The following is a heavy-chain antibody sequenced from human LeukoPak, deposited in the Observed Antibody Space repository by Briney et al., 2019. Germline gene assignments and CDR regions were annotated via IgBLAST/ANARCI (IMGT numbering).Heavy chain of an antibody. CDR3: ARARRRDAFDI. Sequence: PSETLSLTCTVSGCSISSYYWSWIRQPPGKGLEWIGYIYYSGSTNYNPSLKSRVTISVDTSKNQFSLKLSSATAADTAVYYCARARRRDAFDIWGQGTMVTVSS. CDR2: IYYSGST. V-gene: IGHV4-59*01. J-gene: IGHJ3*02. CDR1: GCSISSYY.